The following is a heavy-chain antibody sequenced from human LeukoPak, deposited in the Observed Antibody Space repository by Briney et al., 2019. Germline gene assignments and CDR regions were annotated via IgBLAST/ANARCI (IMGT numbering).Heavy chain of an antibody. V-gene: IGHV1-46*01. D-gene: IGHD1-26*01. J-gene: IGHJ4*02. CDR2: INPSGGST. Sequence: ASVKVSCKASGYTFASNYMLWVRQAPGQGLEWMGIINPSGGSTSYAQKFQGRVTMTRDTSTSTVYMELSSLRSEDTAVYYCARVGGNYPINWGQGSLVTVSS. CDR1: GYTFASNY. CDR3: ARVGGNYPIN.